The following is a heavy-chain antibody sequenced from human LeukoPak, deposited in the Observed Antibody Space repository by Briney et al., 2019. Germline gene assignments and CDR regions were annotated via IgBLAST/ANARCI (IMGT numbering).Heavy chain of an antibody. D-gene: IGHD1-20*01. CDR3: TRHAGYNWKDAIDY. CDR1: GGTLRSYV. Sequence: SVKVFCKASGGTLRSYVVSWVRQAPGQGLEWMGGIIPIFGASKYAQKFQGRVTITTDESTSTAYMELSSLRSEDTAVYYCTRHAGYNWKDAIDYWGQGTLVTVSS. CDR2: IIPIFGAS. J-gene: IGHJ4*02. V-gene: IGHV1-69*05.